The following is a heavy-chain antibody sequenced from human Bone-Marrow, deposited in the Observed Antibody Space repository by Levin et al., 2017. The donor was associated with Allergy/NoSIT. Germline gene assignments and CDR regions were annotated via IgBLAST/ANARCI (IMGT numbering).Heavy chain of an antibody. CDR1: GYNFIAYA. D-gene: IGHD1-26*01. Sequence: GESLKISCKGSGYNFIAYAVAWVRQAPGQGLEWLGWISVYNGNIKYAEQLQGRVTLTTDTPTSTAYMELRSLKSDDTGVYYCAREDLTGNYFSPWGQGTLLTVSS. V-gene: IGHV1-18*01. CDR2: ISVYNGNI. J-gene: IGHJ5*02. CDR3: AREDLTGNYFSP.